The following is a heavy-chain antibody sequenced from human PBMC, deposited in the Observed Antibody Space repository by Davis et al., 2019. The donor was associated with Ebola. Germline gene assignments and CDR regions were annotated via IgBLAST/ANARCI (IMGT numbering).Heavy chain of an antibody. J-gene: IGHJ3*02. CDR3: ARDHYDSSGYGFDI. D-gene: IGHD3-22*01. CDR2: ISSSGSTI. CDR1: GFTFSDYY. V-gene: IGHV3-11*04. Sequence: GESLKISCAASGFTFSDYYMSWIRQAPGKGLEWVSYISSSGSTIYYADSVKGRFTISRDNAKNSLYLQMNSLRAEDTAVYYCARDHYDSSGYGFDIWGQGTMVTVSS.